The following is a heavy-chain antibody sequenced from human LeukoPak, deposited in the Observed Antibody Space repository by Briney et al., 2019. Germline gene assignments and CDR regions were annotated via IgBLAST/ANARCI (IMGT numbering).Heavy chain of an antibody. V-gene: IGHV3-21*03. CDR2: ISSSSSYI. CDR1: GFGFTSYG. J-gene: IGHJ4*02. CDR3: ARAQGYCTNTSCPFDY. Sequence: GGSLRLSCAASGFGFTSYGMNWVRQAPGKGLEWVSSISSSSSYIFYADSVKGRFTISRDNVKNSLYLQVNSLRAEDTAVYYCARAQGYCTNTSCPFDYWGQGTLVTVSS. D-gene: IGHD2-2*01.